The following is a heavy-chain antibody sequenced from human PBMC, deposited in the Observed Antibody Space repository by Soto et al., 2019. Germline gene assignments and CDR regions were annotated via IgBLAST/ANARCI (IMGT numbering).Heavy chain of an antibody. J-gene: IGHJ5*02. CDR2: ILYSGST. CDR1: GGSITRNNHY. D-gene: IGHD5-18*01. V-gene: IGHV4-39*01. CDR3: ARHLSGYSYPRWFDP. Sequence: SETLSLTCIVSGGSITRNNHYWGWIRQSPGKGLEWIGSILYSGSTNYNPSLKSRVTLSVETSKNQFSLKLSSVTAADTAVYYCARHLSGYSYPRWFDPWGQGTLVTVSS.